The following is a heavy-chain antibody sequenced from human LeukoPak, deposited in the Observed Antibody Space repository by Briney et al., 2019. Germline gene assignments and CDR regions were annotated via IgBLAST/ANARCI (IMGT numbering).Heavy chain of an antibody. V-gene: IGHV4-34*01. CDR1: GGSFSGYY. CDR3: ARDLGATEAY. J-gene: IGHJ4*02. D-gene: IGHD1-26*01. CDR2: INHSGST. Sequence: SETLSLTCAVYGGSFSGYYWSWIRQPPGKGLEWIGEINHSGSTNYNPSLKSRVTISVDTSKNQFSLKLSSVTAADTAVYYCARDLGATEAYWGQGTLVTVSS.